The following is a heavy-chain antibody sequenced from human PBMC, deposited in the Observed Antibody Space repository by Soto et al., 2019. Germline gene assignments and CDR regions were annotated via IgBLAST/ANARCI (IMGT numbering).Heavy chain of an antibody. CDR2: IVVGSGNT. CDR3: AACNPAPGVVACYYYGMDV. CDR1: GFTFTSSA. Sequence: SVKVSCKASGFTFTSSAVQWVRQARGQRLEWIGWIVVGSGNTNYAQKFQERVTITRDMSTSTAYMELSSLRSEDTAVYYCAACNPAPGVVACYYYGMDVWGQGTTVTVSS. V-gene: IGHV1-58*01. J-gene: IGHJ6*02. D-gene: IGHD2-15*01.